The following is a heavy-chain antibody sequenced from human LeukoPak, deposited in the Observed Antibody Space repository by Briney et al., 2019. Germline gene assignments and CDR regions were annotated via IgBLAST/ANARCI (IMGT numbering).Heavy chain of an antibody. CDR1: GYTFTAYY. CDR2: INPNTGDT. J-gene: IGHJ6*03. V-gene: IGHV1-2*02. Sequence: ASVKVSCKASGYTFTAYYVHWVRQAPGQGLEWIGWINPNTGDTNYAPKFQGRVTMTRDTSISTAYMELSRLRSDDTAVYYCARSYYYYYYMDVWGKGTTVTISS. CDR3: ARSYYYYYYMDV.